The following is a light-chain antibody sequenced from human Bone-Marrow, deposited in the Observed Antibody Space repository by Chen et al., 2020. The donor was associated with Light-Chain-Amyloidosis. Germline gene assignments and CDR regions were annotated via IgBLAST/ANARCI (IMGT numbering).Light chain of an antibody. CDR3: QQYNSVPHT. J-gene: IGKJ3*01. CDR1: HDIGNY. CDR2: AAS. V-gene: IGKV1-27*01. Sequence: DIQMTQSPSSLSASVGDSVTIACRASHDIGNYLVWYQQKPGKVPELLIYAASTLHSGVSSRFGGSGSVTDFTLTISSLRPADVSTYYCQQYNSVPHTFGPGTKVDI.